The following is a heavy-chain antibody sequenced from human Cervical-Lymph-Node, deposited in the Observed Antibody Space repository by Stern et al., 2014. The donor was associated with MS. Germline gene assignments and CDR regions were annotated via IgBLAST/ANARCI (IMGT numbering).Heavy chain of an antibody. V-gene: IGHV3-9*01. CDR3: AKTLGRSYHDPFDM. Sequence: DVQLVESGGGLVQPGRSLRLSCVASGFTFDDYAMHWVRQAPGQGLEWVSGISWNGGSRNSADSVKARVTISRDNAKNSLYLQMSSLRPEDTAFYYCAKTLGRSYHDPFDMWGQGTMVIVSS. CDR1: GFTFDDYA. J-gene: IGHJ3*02. CDR2: ISWNGGSR. D-gene: IGHD3-16*02.